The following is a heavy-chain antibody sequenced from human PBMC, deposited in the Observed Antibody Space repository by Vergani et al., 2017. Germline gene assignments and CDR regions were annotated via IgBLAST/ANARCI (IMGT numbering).Heavy chain of an antibody. CDR3: SRGDYGILTGYRY. V-gene: IGHV1-46*03. CDR2: INPSGGHT. D-gene: IGHD3-9*01. CDR1: GFTFSNYY. Sequence: QVQVVQSGAEVKKSGASVKVSCKTSGFTFSNYYMHWVRQAPGQGIEWMGIINPSGGHTNYAQKFQGRVTMTRDTSTSTVYMVLSSLRSDDTAIYYCSRGDYGILTGYRYWGQGTLVTVSA. J-gene: IGHJ4*02.